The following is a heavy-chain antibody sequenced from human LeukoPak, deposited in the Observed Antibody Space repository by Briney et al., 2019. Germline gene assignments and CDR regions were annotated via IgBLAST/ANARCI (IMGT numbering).Heavy chain of an antibody. CDR2: IYYSGST. CDR3: ARETVSSGWYPERYYFDY. D-gene: IGHD6-19*01. Sequence: PSETLSLTCTVSGGSISSSSYYWGWIRQPPGKGLEWIGSIYYSGSTYYNPSLKSRVTISVDTSKNQFSLKLSSVTAADTAVYYCARETVSSGWYPERYYFDYWGQGTLVTVSS. J-gene: IGHJ4*02. V-gene: IGHV4-39*07. CDR1: GGSISSSSYY.